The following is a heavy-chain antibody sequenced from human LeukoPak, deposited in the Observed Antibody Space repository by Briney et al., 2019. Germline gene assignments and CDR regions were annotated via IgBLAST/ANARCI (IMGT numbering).Heavy chain of an antibody. CDR3: AKAPRTLYYYYGMDV. CDR1: GFTFSSYG. J-gene: IGHJ6*02. V-gene: IGHV3-30*02. Sequence: GGSLRLSCAASGFTFSSYGMHWVRQAPGKGLEWVAIIRYDGSNKYYADSVRGRFTISRDNSKNTLYLQMNSLRAEDAAVYYCAKAPRTLYYYYGMDVWGQGTTVTVSS. CDR2: IRYDGSNK.